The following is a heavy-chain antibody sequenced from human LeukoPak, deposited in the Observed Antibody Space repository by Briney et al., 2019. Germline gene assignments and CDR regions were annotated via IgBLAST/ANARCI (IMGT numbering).Heavy chain of an antibody. Sequence: SETLSLTCTVSGDSVSSYYWTWIRQPAGRGLEWIGRVYGSGSANYNPSLKSRVSISVDTSKNQFSLKLRSVTAADTAVYYCAREFSSTWLRFDNYYCYGIDVWGQGTTVIVSS. D-gene: IGHD6-13*01. V-gene: IGHV4-4*07. CDR3: AREFSSTWLRFDNYYCYGIDV. CDR2: VYGSGSA. J-gene: IGHJ6*02. CDR1: GDSVSSYY.